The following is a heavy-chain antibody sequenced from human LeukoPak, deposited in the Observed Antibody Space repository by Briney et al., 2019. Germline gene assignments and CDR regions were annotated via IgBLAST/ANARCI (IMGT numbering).Heavy chain of an antibody. CDR3: AREMGIAAAGTEED. Sequence: ASVKVSCKASGGTFSSYAISWVRQAPGQGLEWMGRIIPILGIASYAQKFQGRVTITADKSTSTAYMELSSLRSEDTAVYYCAREMGIAAAGTEEDWGQGTLVTVSS. D-gene: IGHD6-13*01. V-gene: IGHV1-69*04. CDR1: GGTFSSYA. J-gene: IGHJ4*02. CDR2: IIPILGIA.